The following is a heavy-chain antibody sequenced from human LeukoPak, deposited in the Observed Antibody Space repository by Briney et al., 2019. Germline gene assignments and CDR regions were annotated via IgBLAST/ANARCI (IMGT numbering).Heavy chain of an antibody. V-gene: IGHV3-23*01. CDR3: GKAFNSDSSDPSS. D-gene: IGHD3-22*01. J-gene: IGHJ3*01. Sequence: NPGGSLRLSCAASVFTFGGYAMNWVRQAPGKGLEWVSAISGSGSKTYYADSVTGRFTISRDTSKNNLYLQMTSLSAEDTALYYCGKAFNSDSSDPSSCGQGTMVTVSS. CDR1: VFTFGGYA. CDR2: ISGSGSKT.